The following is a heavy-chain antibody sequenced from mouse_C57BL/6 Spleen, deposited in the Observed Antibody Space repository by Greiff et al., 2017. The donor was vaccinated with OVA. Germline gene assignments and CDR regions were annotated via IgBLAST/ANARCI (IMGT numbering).Heavy chain of an antibody. V-gene: IGHV5-4*03. D-gene: IGHD2-4*01. CDR3: ARYQYDYDYHYFDY. J-gene: IGHJ2*01. Sequence: EVMLVESGGGLVKPGGSLKLSCAASGFTFSSYAMSWVRQTPEKRLEWVATISDGGSYTYYPDNVKGRFTISRDNAKNNLYLQMSHLKSEDTAMYYCARYQYDYDYHYFDYWGQGTTLTVSS. CDR2: ISDGGSYT. CDR1: GFTFSSYA.